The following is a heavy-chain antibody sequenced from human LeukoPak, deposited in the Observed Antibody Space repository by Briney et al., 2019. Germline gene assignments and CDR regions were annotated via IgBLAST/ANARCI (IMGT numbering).Heavy chain of an antibody. D-gene: IGHD2-15*01. CDR3: ARDSPNGGFDVDAFDV. CDR2: LSGRDGTT. V-gene: IGHV3-23*01. J-gene: IGHJ3*01. CDR1: GFTFSSYG. Sequence: GGSLRLSCAASGFTFSSYGMSWVRQAPGKGLEWVSALSGRDGTTYYAGSVKGRFTISRDNSKNTLYLQINSLRGEDTALYFCARDSPNGGFDVDAFDVWGQGTMVTVSS.